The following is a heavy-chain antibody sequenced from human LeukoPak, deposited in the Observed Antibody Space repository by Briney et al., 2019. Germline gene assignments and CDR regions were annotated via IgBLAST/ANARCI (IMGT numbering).Heavy chain of an antibody. D-gene: IGHD1-1*01. Sequence: ASVKVSCKASGYTFTSYGISWVRQAPGQGLEWMGWMNPNSGNTGYAQKFQGRVTMTRNTSISTAYMELSSLRSEDTAVYYCARLESGGQNYWGQGTLVTVSS. CDR2: MNPNSGNT. CDR3: ARLESGGQNY. J-gene: IGHJ4*02. CDR1: GYTFTSYG. V-gene: IGHV1-8*02.